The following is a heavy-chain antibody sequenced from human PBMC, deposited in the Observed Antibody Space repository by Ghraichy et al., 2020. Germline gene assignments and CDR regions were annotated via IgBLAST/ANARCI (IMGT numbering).Heavy chain of an antibody. CDR3: ARGTTYYYGSGSYYFDL. V-gene: IGHV3-53*01. J-gene: IGHJ2*01. D-gene: IGHD3-10*01. CDR1: GFTVTISY. Sequence: GGSLRLSCAASGFTVTISYMTWVRQAPGKGLEWVSIIYSAGDTFYADSVKGRFTISRDNSKNTLYIQMKSLRAEDTAVYFCARGTTYYYGSGSYYFDLWGRGTLVTVSS. CDR2: IYSAGDT.